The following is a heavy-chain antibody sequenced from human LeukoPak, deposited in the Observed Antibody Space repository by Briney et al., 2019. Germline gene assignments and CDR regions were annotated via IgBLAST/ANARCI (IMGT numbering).Heavy chain of an antibody. D-gene: IGHD2-8*01. CDR2: IIPIFGTA. Sequence: SVKVSCKASGYTFTSYGISWVRQAPGQGLEWMGGIIPIFGTANYAHKFQGRVTITADESTSTAYMELSSLRSEDTAVYYCATLGYCTNGVCYTHFDYWGQGTLVTVSS. CDR3: ATLGYCTNGVCYTHFDY. CDR1: GYTFTSYG. V-gene: IGHV1-69*13. J-gene: IGHJ4*02.